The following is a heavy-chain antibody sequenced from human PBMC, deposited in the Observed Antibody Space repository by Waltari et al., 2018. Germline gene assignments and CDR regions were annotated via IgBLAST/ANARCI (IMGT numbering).Heavy chain of an antibody. CDR2: IKSKISGAKI. Sequence: EVQLVESGGGLVKPEGSLRLSCAASGFTFNDAWMNWVRQAPGKGLEWVGRIKSKISGAKIDYATPVKGRFTISRDDSKSTLYLQMNSLKAEDTAVYYCTADVPWLRPQNDYWGQGTLVTVSS. CDR3: TADVPWLRPQNDY. D-gene: IGHD6-19*01. CDR1: GFTFNDAW. V-gene: IGHV3-15*07. J-gene: IGHJ4*02.